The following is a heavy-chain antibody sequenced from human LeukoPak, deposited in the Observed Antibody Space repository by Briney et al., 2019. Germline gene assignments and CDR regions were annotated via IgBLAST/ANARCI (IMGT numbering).Heavy chain of an antibody. V-gene: IGHV3-30*02. CDR2: IRFDGTED. D-gene: IGHD4-23*01. CDR1: TFTFNNFG. J-gene: IGHJ1*01. CDR3: AKDRRGHMGTDVTPGWYFHE. Sequence: GGSLRLSCAASTFTFNNFGIHWVRQASGKGLEWIAFIRFDGTEDYYADSVKGRFTVSKDYSKNTVSLQMNSLGHEDTAVYYCAKDRRGHMGTDVTPGWYFHEWGQGTLVTVSS.